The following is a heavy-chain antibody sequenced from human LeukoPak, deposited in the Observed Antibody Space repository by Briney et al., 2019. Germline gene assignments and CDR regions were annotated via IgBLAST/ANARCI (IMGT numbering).Heavy chain of an antibody. D-gene: IGHD6-13*01. CDR3: ARDFGSSWKTTDYYGMDV. CDR2: IISSSYI. V-gene: IGHV3-21*01. Sequence: GSLLLSCSASGFTFSSYSMNWVRQAPGKGLEWVSSIISSSYIYYAYSVKGRFTISRDNAKNSLYLQMNSLRAEDTAVYYCARDFGSSWKTTDYYGMDVWGQGHTVTVSS. CDR1: GFTFSSYS. J-gene: IGHJ6*02.